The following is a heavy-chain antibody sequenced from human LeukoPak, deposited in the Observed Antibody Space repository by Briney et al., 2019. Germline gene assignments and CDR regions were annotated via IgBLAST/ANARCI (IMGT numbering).Heavy chain of an antibody. D-gene: IGHD3-9*01. J-gene: IGHJ5*02. CDR3: AKAANPVLRYFDWLLSENWFDP. CDR2: ISSSGSTI. CDR1: GFTFSDYY. Sequence: GGSLRLSCAASGFTFSDYYMSWIRQAPGKGLEWVSYISSSGSTIYYADSVKGRFTISRDNAKNSLYLQMNSLRAEDTALYYCAKAANPVLRYFDWLLSENWFDPWGQGTLVTVSS. V-gene: IGHV3-11*01.